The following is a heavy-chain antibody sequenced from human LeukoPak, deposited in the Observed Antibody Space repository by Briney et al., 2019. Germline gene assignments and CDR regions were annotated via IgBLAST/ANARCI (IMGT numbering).Heavy chain of an antibody. CDR1: GGSISSYY. Sequence: PSETLSLICTVSGGSISSYYWSWIRQPPGKGLEWIGYIYYSGSTNYNPSLKSRVTISVDTSKNQFSLKLSSVTAADTAVYYCARVRNSRGHDAFDIWGQGTMVTVSS. J-gene: IGHJ3*02. CDR2: IYYSGST. CDR3: ARVRNSRGHDAFDI. D-gene: IGHD2-21*01. V-gene: IGHV4-59*01.